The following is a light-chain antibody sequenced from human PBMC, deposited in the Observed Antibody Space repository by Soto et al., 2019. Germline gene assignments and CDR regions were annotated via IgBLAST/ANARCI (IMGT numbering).Light chain of an antibody. J-gene: IGKJ4*01. CDR2: VAS. CDR1: QSISSW. Sequence: DIQTTQSPSTLSASVGDRVTITCRSSQSISSWLAWYQQKPGKAPKLLIYVASSLESGVPSRVSGSGSGTEFTLAISGQQRDDFATCYCQQYYSYSFGGGTKVEIK. V-gene: IGKV1-5*01. CDR3: QQYYSYS.